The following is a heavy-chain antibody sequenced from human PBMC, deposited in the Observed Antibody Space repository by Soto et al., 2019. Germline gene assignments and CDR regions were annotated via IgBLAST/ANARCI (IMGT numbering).Heavy chain of an antibody. V-gene: IGHV2-5*02. Sequence: QITLKESGPTLVKPTQTLTLTCTFSGFSLSTSGVGVGWIRQPPGKALEWLALIYWDDNKLYSPSLKSRLNITQDTSKNQVVLTMTNIDPVDTGTYYCAHRRGFGENSNWGQGTLVTVSS. CDR1: GFSLSTSGVG. D-gene: IGHD3-10*01. J-gene: IGHJ4*02. CDR2: IYWDDNK. CDR3: AHRRGFGENSN.